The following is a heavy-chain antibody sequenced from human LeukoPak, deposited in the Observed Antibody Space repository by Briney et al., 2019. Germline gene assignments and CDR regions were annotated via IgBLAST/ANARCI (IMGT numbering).Heavy chain of an antibody. D-gene: IGHD3-9*01. J-gene: IGHJ4*02. CDR3: ARVRLTGNLGRGFFDY. Sequence: ASVKVSCKASAYTSTNYGVSWLRQPPGQGLEWMGWMSPHNGNTDHAQKFQGRVIVTTDTSTSTAYMELRSLRSDDTAVYYCARVRLTGNLGRGFFDYWGQGTLVTVSS. V-gene: IGHV1-18*01. CDR1: AYTSTNYG. CDR2: MSPHNGNT.